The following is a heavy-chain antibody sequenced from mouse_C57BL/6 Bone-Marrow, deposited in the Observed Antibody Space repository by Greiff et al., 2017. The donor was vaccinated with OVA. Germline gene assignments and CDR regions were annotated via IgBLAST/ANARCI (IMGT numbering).Heavy chain of an antibody. CDR3: ARRYYGSSYSYFDV. Sequence: VQLQQPGAELVKPGASVKMSCKASGYTFTSYWITWVKQRPGQGLEWIGDIYPGSGSTNYNEKFKSKATLTVDTSSSTAYMQRSSLTSEDSAVYYCARRYYGSSYSYFDVWGTGTTVTVSS. V-gene: IGHV1-55*01. CDR1: GYTFTSYW. D-gene: IGHD1-1*01. CDR2: IYPGSGST. J-gene: IGHJ1*03.